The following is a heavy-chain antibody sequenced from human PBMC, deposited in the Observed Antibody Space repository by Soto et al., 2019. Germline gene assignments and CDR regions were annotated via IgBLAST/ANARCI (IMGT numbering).Heavy chain of an antibody. CDR1: GFTCSSCT. CDR2: ISLSTNYI. CDR3: ARVGATGEAFDI. V-gene: IGHV3-21*01. Sequence: PGGSLRLSCAASGFTCSSCTMNWVRQAPGKGLEWVSSISLSTNYIYYADSLRGRFTISRDNAKNSVYLQMNSLRAEDTAVYYCARVGATGEAFDIWGQGTMVTVSS. J-gene: IGHJ3*02. D-gene: IGHD1-26*01.